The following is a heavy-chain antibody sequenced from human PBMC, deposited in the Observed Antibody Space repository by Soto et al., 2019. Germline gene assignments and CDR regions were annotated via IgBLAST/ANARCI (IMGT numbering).Heavy chain of an antibody. Sequence: SEALSLTCAVFGGSFRGYYWSWIRQPPGKGLEWIGEINHSGSTNYNPSLKSRVTISVDTSKNQFSLKLSSVTAADTVVYYCASRRDSSSFHWGQGTLVTVSS. CDR1: GGSFRGYY. CDR2: INHSGST. CDR3: ASRRDSSSFH. D-gene: IGHD6-6*01. J-gene: IGHJ4*02. V-gene: IGHV4-34*01.